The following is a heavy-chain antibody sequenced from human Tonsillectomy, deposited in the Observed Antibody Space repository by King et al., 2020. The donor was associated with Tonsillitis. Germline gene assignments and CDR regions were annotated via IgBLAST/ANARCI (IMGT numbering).Heavy chain of an antibody. J-gene: IGHJ6*02. Sequence: VQLVESGGGLIQPGGSLRLSCAASGFTVSSNFMSWVRQAPGKGLEWVSVIYSGGNTYYADSVRGRFTISRDNSKNTLYLQMNSLRAEDTALYYCARVSWEGYYGMDVWGQGTTVTVSS. CDR3: ARVSWEGYYGMDV. D-gene: IGHD1-26*01. V-gene: IGHV3-53*01. CDR2: IYSGGNT. CDR1: GFTVSSNF.